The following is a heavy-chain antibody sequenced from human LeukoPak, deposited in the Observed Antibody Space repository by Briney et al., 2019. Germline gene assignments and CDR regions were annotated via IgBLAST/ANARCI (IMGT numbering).Heavy chain of an antibody. D-gene: IGHD6-13*01. J-gene: IGHJ4*02. CDR1: GFTFSSYA. V-gene: IGHV3-23*01. CDR3: AKTTPYSSSPYYFDY. CDR2: ISGNGDST. Sequence: GGSLRLSCAASGFTFSSYAMTWVRQAPGKGLDWVSAISGNGDSTYYADSVKGRFTISRDNSKNTLFLQMNRLRAEDTALYYCAKTTPYSSSPYYFDYWGQGTLVTVSS.